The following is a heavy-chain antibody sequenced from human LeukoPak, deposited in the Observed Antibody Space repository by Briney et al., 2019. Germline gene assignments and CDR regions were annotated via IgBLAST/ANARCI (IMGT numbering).Heavy chain of an antibody. CDR2: ISKNSIYI. D-gene: IGHD2-15*01. CDR3: ASSYCSGANCYAFDY. CDR1: GFTFSIYS. V-gene: IGHV3-21*04. Sequence: GWSLRLSCVTSGFTFSIYSMNWVRQAPGKGLEWVSCISKNSIYIDYGGSVKGRFTISRDNAKNSLYLQMNSLRAEDTAVYYCASSYCSGANCYAFDYWGQGTLVTVSS. J-gene: IGHJ4*02.